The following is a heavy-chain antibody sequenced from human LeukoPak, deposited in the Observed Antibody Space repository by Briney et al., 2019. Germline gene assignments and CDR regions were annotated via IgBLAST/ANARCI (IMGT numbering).Heavy chain of an antibody. D-gene: IGHD4-11*01. CDR1: GGSITGHY. V-gene: IGHV4-59*08. CDR3: ARLTDEGLESSSYFDY. CDR2: IYYTGTT. J-gene: IGHJ4*02. Sequence: SQTLSLTCSVSGGSITGHYWSWIRQPPGKGLEWIGYIYYTGTTKYNPSLENRVTISVDTSKNQFSLKLSFVTAADTAVYYCARLTDEGLESSSYFDYWGQGTLVTVSS.